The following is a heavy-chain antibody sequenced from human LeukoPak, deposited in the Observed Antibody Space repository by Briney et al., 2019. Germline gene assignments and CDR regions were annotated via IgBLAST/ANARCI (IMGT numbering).Heavy chain of an antibody. CDR1: GFTFSSYW. CDR3: ARGEAVAGTDY. V-gene: IGHV3-74*01. J-gene: IGHJ4*02. D-gene: IGHD6-19*01. Sequence: GGSLRLSCAASGFTFSSYWMHWVRQAPGKGLVWVSRINSDGYSISYADSVKGRFTISRDNAKNTLYLQMNSLKAEGTAVYYCARGEAVAGTDYWGQGTQVTASS. CDR2: INSDGYSI.